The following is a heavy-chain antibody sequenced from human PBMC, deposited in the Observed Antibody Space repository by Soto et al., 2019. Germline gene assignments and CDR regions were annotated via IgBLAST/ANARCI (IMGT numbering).Heavy chain of an antibody. V-gene: IGHV3-23*01. D-gene: IGHD5-18*01. CDR1: GFTFSSYD. CDR2: ISGSGGST. J-gene: IGHJ4*02. Sequence: EVQLLESGGGLVQPGGSLRLSCAASGFTFSSYDMSWVRQAPGKGLEWVSAISGSGGSTYNADSVKGRFTISSDNSTNPLYLQMNSLRAEDTAVYYCAKDPRDGYPFYYWGQGTLVTVSS. CDR3: AKDPRDGYPFYY.